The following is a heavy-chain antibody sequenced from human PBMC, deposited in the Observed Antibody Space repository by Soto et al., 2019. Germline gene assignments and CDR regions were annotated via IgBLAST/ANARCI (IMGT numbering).Heavy chain of an antibody. Sequence: GGSLRLSCAASGFTFATYTMNWVRQAPGKGLEWVSGISGSGGSTYYADSVKGRFTISRDNSKNTLYLQMNSLRAEDTAVYYCAKGGYSSRSDYFVGPFFYWGQGTLVTVSS. CDR2: ISGSGGST. CDR3: AKGGYSSRSDYFVGPFFY. V-gene: IGHV3-23*01. J-gene: IGHJ4*02. D-gene: IGHD6-13*01. CDR1: GFTFATYT.